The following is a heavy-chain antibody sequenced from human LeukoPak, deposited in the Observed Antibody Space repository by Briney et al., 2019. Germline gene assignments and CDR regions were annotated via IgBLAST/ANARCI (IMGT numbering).Heavy chain of an antibody. V-gene: IGHV1-69*04. Sequence: SVKVSCKASGGTFSSYAISWVRQAPGQGLEWMGRIIPILGIANYAQKFQGRVTITADKSTSTAYMELSSLRSEDTAVYYCARGNYKGELSGVHYYWGQGTLVTVSS. D-gene: IGHD3-16*02. CDR3: ARGNYKGELSGVHYY. CDR1: GGTFSSYA. J-gene: IGHJ4*02. CDR2: IIPILGIA.